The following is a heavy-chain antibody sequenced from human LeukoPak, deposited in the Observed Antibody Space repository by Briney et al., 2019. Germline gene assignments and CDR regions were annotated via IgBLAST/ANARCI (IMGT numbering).Heavy chain of an antibody. J-gene: IGHJ5*02. CDR3: ARAERIAACSGYNWFDP. Sequence: GASVKVSCKASGYSFTSYDINWVRQATGQGLEWMGWMNSNSGNTGYAQKFQGRVTMTRNTSISTAYMELSSLRSEDTAVYYCARAERIAACSGYNWFDPWGRGTLVTVSS. CDR2: MNSNSGNT. D-gene: IGHD6-6*01. V-gene: IGHV1-8*01. CDR1: GYSFTSYD.